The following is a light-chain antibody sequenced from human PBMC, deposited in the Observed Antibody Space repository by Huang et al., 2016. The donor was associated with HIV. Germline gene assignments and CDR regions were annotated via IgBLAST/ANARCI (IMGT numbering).Light chain of an antibody. Sequence: EIVLTQSPATLSFSPGERATLSCRASQSVSTYLAWYQQRSGQAPRLLIYDASNRGPGIPARFSGSGSGTDFTLTISSLEPEDFAVYYCQQRSDWPLTFGGGTKVEMK. CDR2: DAS. J-gene: IGKJ4*01. V-gene: IGKV3-11*01. CDR3: QQRSDWPLT. CDR1: QSVSTY.